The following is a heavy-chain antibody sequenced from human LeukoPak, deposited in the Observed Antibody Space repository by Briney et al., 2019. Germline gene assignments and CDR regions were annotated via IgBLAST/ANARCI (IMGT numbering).Heavy chain of an antibody. Sequence: SETLSLTCTVSGGSIRSYYWSWLRQPPGKGLEWIGYIYYSGSTNYNPSLKSRVTISVDTSKNQFSLKLSSVTAADTAVYYCARGGGSTDYYDSSGYFWGQGTLVTVSS. V-gene: IGHV4-59*01. CDR2: IYYSGST. J-gene: IGHJ4*02. CDR3: ARGGGSTDYYDSSGYF. CDR1: GGSIRSYY. D-gene: IGHD3-22*01.